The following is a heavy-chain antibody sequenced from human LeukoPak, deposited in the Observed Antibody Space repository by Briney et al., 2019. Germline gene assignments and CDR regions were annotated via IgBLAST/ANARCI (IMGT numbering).Heavy chain of an antibody. CDR3: ASHSRDGYIHLDY. CDR2: IYSGGST. J-gene: IGHJ4*02. CDR1: GFTFSSYA. D-gene: IGHD5-24*01. Sequence: PGGSLRLSCAASGFTFSSYAMSWVRQAPGKGLEWVSVIYSGGSTYYADSVKGRFTISRDNSKNTLHLQMNSLRAEDTAVYYCASHSRDGYIHLDYWGQGTLVTVSS. V-gene: IGHV3-66*04.